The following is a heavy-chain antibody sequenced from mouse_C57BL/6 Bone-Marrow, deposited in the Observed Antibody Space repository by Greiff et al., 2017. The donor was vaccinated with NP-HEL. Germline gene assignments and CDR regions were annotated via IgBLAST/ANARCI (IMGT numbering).Heavy chain of an antibody. CDR1: GYTFTSYT. V-gene: IGHV1-4*01. J-gene: IGHJ3*01. Sequence: QVQLQQSGAELARPGASVKMSCKASGYTFTSYTMHWVKQRPGQGLEWIGYINPSSGYTKYNQKFKDKATLTADKSSSTAYMQLSSLTSEDSAVYYCARRYYDSGRGSLFAYWGQGTLVTVSA. D-gene: IGHD2-4*01. CDR2: INPSSGYT. CDR3: ARRYYDSGRGSLFAY.